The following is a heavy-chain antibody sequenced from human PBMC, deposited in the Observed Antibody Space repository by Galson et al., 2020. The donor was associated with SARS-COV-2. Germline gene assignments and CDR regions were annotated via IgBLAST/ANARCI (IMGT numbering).Heavy chain of an antibody. CDR2: LSYEGSIQ. CDR1: GFSFSNYG. D-gene: IGHD4-4*01. Sequence: GGSLRLSCAASGFSFSNYGMYWVRQAPGKGLEWVATLSYEGSIQYYADSVKGRFTISRDNAKNSLYLQMNSLRAEDTAVYYCARTGTTVTTDYYYYMDVWGKGTTVTVSS. CDR3: ARTGTTVTTDYYYYMDV. V-gene: IGHV3-30*03. J-gene: IGHJ6*03.